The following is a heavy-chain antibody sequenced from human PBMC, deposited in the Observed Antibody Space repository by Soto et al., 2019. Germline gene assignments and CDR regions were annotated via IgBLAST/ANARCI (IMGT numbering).Heavy chain of an antibody. Sequence: PGGSLRLSCAASGFTFSSYAMSWVRQAPGKGLEWVSAISGSGGSTYYADSVKGRFTISRDNSKNTLYLQMNSLRAEDTAVYYYAKGLVSTPRSAMYVWGRGTTVTVSS. V-gene: IGHV3-23*01. CDR3: AKGLVSTPRSAMYV. D-gene: IGHD1-1*01. CDR2: ISGSGGST. J-gene: IGHJ6*02. CDR1: GFTFSSYA.